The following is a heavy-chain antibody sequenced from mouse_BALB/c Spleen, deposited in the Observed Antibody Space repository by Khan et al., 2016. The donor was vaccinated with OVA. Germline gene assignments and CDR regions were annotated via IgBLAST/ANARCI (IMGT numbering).Heavy chain of an antibody. J-gene: IGHJ3*01. CDR3: TRRNWDVAWCAY. D-gene: IGHD4-1*01. CDR1: GYTFTSYW. V-gene: IGHV1-5*01. CDR2: IYPGNTDT. Sequence: PLQQSGTVLARPGASVKMSCKASGYTFTSYWMHWVKQRPGQGLEWIGDIYPGNTDTNYNQKFKGKAKLTAVTSTSTAYMEISSLTNEDAAVYYCTRRNWDVAWCAYWGQGTLVTVSA.